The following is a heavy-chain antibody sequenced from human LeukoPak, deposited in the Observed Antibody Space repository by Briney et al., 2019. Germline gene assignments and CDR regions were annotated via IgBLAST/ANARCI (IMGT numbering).Heavy chain of an antibody. V-gene: IGHV3-15*01. CDR1: GFTFSNAW. J-gene: IGHJ4*02. Sequence: GGSLRLXCAASGFTFSNAWMSWVRQAPGKGLEWVGRIKSKTDGGTTDYAAPVKGRFTISRDDSKNTLYLQMNSLKTEDTAVYYCTTDSDYSGSLAYWGQGTLVTVSS. D-gene: IGHD1-26*01. CDR2: IKSKTDGGTT. CDR3: TTDSDYSGSLAY.